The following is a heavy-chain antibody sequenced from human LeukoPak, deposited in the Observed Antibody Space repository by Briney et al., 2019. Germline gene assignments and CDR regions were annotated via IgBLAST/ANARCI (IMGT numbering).Heavy chain of an antibody. CDR3: ARDYVRNTSFYFDY. V-gene: IGHV1-69*13. D-gene: IGHD3-16*02. CDR1: GGTFSSYA. J-gene: IGHJ4*02. CDR2: IIPIFGSA. Sequence: GASVKVSCKASGGTFSSYAISWVRQAPGQGLEWMGGIIPIFGSANYAQRFQGSVTITADESTNTVYMELSSLRSEDTAVYYCARDYVRNTSFYFDYWGQGTLVTVSS.